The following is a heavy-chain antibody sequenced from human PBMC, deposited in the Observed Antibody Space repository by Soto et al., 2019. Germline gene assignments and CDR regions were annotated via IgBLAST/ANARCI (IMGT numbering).Heavy chain of an antibody. CDR3: ARDRIAVAGNPEYFQH. CDR2: IYSGGSA. D-gene: IGHD6-19*01. J-gene: IGHJ1*01. Sequence: ETLSLTCTVSDGSIRSGHYYWSWIRQAPGKGLEWVSVIYSGGSAYYADSVKGRFTISRDNSKNTLYLQMNSLRAEDTAVYYCARDRIAVAGNPEYFQHWGQGTLVTVSS. CDR1: DGSIRSGHYY. V-gene: IGHV3-66*01.